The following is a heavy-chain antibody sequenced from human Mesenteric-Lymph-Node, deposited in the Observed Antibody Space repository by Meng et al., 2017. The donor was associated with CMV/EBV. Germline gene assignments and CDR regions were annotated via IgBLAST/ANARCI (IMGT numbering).Heavy chain of an antibody. J-gene: IGHJ6*02. CDR2: ISNSGSTI. V-gene: IGHV3-11*01. CDR3: ARDLLDFWSGYQPPVYYYGMDV. Sequence: GESLKISCAASGFTFSDYYMSWIRQAPGKGLEWVSYISNSGSTIYYADSVKGRLTISRDNAKNSLYLQMNSLRAEDTAVYYCARDLLDFWSGYQPPVYYYGMDVWGQGTTVTVSS. D-gene: IGHD3-3*01. CDR1: GFTFSDYY.